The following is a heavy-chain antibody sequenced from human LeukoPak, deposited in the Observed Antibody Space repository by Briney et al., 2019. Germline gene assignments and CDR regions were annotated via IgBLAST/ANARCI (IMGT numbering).Heavy chain of an antibody. CDR3: ARDGSSGAFDI. CDR2: IYSSGST. D-gene: IGHD1-1*01. J-gene: IGHJ3*02. CDR1: GGSISSSSYY. Sequence: SETLSLTCTVSGGSISSSSYYWGWIRQPPGKGLEWIGYIYSSGSTYYNPSLKSRVTISLDTSKNQFSLKVSSVTAADTAVYYCARDGSSGAFDIWGQGTMVTVSS. V-gene: IGHV4-39*07.